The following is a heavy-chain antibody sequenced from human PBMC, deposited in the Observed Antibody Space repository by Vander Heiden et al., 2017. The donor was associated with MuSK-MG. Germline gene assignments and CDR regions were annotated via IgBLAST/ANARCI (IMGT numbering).Heavy chain of an antibody. CDR2: ISSSSTTI. V-gene: IGHV3-48*04. J-gene: IGHJ1*01. D-gene: IGHD5-12*01. CDR1: GFTFSSYS. Sequence: EVQLVESGGGLVQPGGSWRLSCAASGFTFSSYSMNWVRQAPGKGLGWVSYISSSSTTIYYADPVKGRFTFSRDNAKNSLYLQLNSLRADDTAVYYCAGDSGFGYLSRCLDLYFQHWCQGSLVNDSS. CDR3: AGDSGFGYLSRCLDLYFQH.